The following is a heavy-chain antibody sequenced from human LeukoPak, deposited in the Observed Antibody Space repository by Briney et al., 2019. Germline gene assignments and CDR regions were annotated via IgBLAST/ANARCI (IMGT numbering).Heavy chain of an antibody. CDR1: GFTFSTFV. V-gene: IGHV3-21*01. CDR2: ISSSSSYI. CDR3: ARVHGVDYYDFWSGYGLFDY. Sequence: GGSLRLSCAASGFTFSTFVMSWVRQAPGKGLEWVSSISSSSSYIYYADSVKGRFTISRDNAKNSLYLQMNSLRAEDTAVYYCARVHGVDYYDFWSGYGLFDYWGQGTLVTVSS. J-gene: IGHJ4*02. D-gene: IGHD3-3*01.